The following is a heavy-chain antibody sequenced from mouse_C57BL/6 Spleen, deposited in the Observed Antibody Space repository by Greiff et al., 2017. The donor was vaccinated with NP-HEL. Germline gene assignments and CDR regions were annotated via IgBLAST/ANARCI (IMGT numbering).Heavy chain of an antibody. V-gene: IGHV1-39*01. D-gene: IGHD1-1*01. J-gene: IGHJ1*03. CDR3: ARSPLFYYSISPHSYFDV. CDR2: INPNYGTT. CDR1: GYSFTDYN. Sequence: VQLQQSGPELVKPGASVKISCKASGYSFTDYNMNWVKQSNGKSLEWIGVINPNYGTTSYNQKFKGKATLTVDQSSSTAYMQLNSLTSEDSAVYNSARSPLFYYSISPHSYFDVWGTGTTLTVSS.